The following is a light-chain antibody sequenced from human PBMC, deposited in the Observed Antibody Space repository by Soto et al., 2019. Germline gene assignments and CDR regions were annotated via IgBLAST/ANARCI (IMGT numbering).Light chain of an antibody. V-gene: IGKV3-20*01. CDR3: QKELT. Sequence: EIVLTQSLVTLSVSPGEGATLSCRASQSVSSYLAWYQQKPGQAPRLLIYGASSRATGIPDRFSGSGSGTDFTLTISRLEPEDFAVYYCQKELTFGGGAKVDIK. CDR1: QSVSSY. J-gene: IGKJ4*01. CDR2: GAS.